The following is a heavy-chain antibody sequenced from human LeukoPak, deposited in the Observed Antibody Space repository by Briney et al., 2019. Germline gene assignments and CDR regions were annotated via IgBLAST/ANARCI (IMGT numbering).Heavy chain of an antibody. CDR1: GFTFSSYG. Sequence: GGSLRLSCAASGFTFSSYGMSWVRQAPGKGLEWVSGISGSGGRTYYADSVKGRFTISRDNSKNMLYLQMNSLRAEDTAVYYCARDRWIQNYMDVWGKGTTVTVSS. CDR3: ARDRWIQNYMDV. D-gene: IGHD5-18*01. V-gene: IGHV3-23*01. CDR2: ISGSGGRT. J-gene: IGHJ6*03.